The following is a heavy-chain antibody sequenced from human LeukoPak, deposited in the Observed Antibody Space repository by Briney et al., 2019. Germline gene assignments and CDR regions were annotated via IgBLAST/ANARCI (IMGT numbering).Heavy chain of an antibody. CDR2: VKQDESEK. V-gene: IGHV3-7*03. D-gene: IGHD5-18*01. Sequence: GGSLRLSCAASGFTFSSYWMSWVRQAPGKGLEWVASVKQDESEKYYVDSVKGRFAISRDKAKNSLYLQMNSLRAEDTAVYYCVRARYSADSHYFDYWGQGTLVTVSS. J-gene: IGHJ4*02. CDR3: VRARYSADSHYFDY. CDR1: GFTFSSYW.